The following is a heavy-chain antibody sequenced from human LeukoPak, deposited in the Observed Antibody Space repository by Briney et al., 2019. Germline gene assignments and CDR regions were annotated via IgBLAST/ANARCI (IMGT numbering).Heavy chain of an antibody. J-gene: IGHJ4*02. D-gene: IGHD6-19*01. CDR2: TIPVFGTA. CDR3: ARGLNAVAGTRVDY. Sequence: SVKVSCKASGGTFSSYAISWVRQAPGQGLEWMGGTIPVFGTAIYAQKFQGRVTITADKSTSTAYMELSSLRSEDTAVYYCARGLNAVAGTRVDYWGQGTLVTVSS. CDR1: GGTFSSYA. V-gene: IGHV1-69*06.